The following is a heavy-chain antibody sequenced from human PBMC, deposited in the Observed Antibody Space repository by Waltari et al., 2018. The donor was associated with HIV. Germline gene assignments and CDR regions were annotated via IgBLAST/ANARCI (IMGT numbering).Heavy chain of an antibody. J-gene: IGHJ3*02. CDR1: GFTVSSNY. V-gene: IGHV3-53*01. CDR3: ARDREERDTAMVGAFDI. CDR2: IYSGGST. D-gene: IGHD5-18*01. Sequence: EVQLVESGGGLIQPGGSLRLSCAASGFTVSSNYMSWVRQAPGKGLEWVSVIYSGGSTYYADSVKGRFTISRDNSKNTLYLQMNSLRAEDTAVYYCARDREERDTAMVGAFDIWGQGTMVTVSS.